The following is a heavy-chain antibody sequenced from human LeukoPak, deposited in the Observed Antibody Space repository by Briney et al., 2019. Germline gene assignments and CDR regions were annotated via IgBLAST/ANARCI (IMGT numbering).Heavy chain of an antibody. Sequence: ASVKVSCKASGYTFTSYDISWVRQAPGQGLEWMGWISAYNGNTNYARKLQGRVTMTTDTSTSTAYMELRSLRSDDSAVYFRARVPIPPYSSSWYQPFDYWGQGTLVTVSS. V-gene: IGHV1-18*01. CDR1: GYTFTSYD. J-gene: IGHJ4*02. CDR2: ISAYNGNT. CDR3: ARVPIPPYSSSWYQPFDY. D-gene: IGHD6-13*01.